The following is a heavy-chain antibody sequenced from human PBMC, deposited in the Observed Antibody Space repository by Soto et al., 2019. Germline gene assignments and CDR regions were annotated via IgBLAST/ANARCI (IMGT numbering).Heavy chain of an antibody. D-gene: IGHD3-10*01. V-gene: IGHV4-39*01. J-gene: IGHJ3*02. Sequence: QLQLQESGPGLVKPSETLSLTCTVSGGSISSSSYYWGWIRQPPGKGLEWIGSIYYSGSTYYNPSLKSRVTISVDTSKNQFSLKLSSVTAADTAVYYCARHQSADYYGSGSYRDAFDIWGQGTMVTVSS. CDR2: IYYSGST. CDR1: GGSISSSSYY. CDR3: ARHQSADYYGSGSYRDAFDI.